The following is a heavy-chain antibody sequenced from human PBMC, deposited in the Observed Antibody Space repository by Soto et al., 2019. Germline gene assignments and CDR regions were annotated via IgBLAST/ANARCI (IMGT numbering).Heavy chain of an antibody. D-gene: IGHD3-10*01. J-gene: IGHJ4*02. V-gene: IGHV1-3*01. CDR3: ARDRKSHCIYYGSRSSYDLQQHPPWKDC. CDR2: INGGNGNT. Sequence: ASVKVSCKASGYTFTSYAMHWVRQAPGQRLEWMGWINGGNGNTKYSQKFQGRVTITRDTSASTAYMELSSLRTEDRAVYYSARDRKSHCIYYGSRSSYDLQQHPPWKDCWGQGTMVTVSS. CDR1: GYTFTSYA.